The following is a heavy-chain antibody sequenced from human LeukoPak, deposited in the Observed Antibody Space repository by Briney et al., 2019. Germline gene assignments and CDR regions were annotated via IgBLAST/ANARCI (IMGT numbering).Heavy chain of an antibody. CDR1: GXTFSDYY. V-gene: IGHV3-11*06. CDR3: ARSFFSSGWYWAPPLYYYYGMDV. CDR2: ISTSSGFT. Sequence: GGSLRLSCAASGXTFSDYYMTWIRRAPGKGLEWVSYISTSSGFTNYADSVRGRFTISRDNAKNSLYLQMNSLRAEDTAVYYCARSFFSSGWYWAPPLYYYYGMDVWGQGTTVTVSS. D-gene: IGHD6-19*01. J-gene: IGHJ6*02.